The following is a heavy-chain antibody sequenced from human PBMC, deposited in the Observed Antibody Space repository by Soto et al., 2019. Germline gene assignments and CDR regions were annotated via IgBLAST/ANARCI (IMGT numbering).Heavy chain of an antibody. J-gene: IGHJ4*02. Sequence: QLQLQESGSGLVKPSQTLSLTCAVSGGSISSGGYSWSWIRQPPGKGLEWIGYIYPSGGTYYNPSLKRLVTISVDRSKNQFSLKLSSVTAADTAVYYCAAGGGLPRYYWGQGTLVTVSS. CDR2: IYPSGGT. D-gene: IGHD5-12*01. CDR3: AAGGGLPRYY. CDR1: GGSISSGGYS. V-gene: IGHV4-30-2*01.